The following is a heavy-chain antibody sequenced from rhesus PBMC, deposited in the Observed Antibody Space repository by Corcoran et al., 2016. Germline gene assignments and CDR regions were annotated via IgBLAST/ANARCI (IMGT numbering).Heavy chain of an antibody. CDR3: ISGPGVRFDV. D-gene: IGHD3-34*01. J-gene: IGHJ5-1*01. CDR2: IRSKYNNYAT. V-gene: IGHV3-186*02. CDR1: GFTFSDYA. Sequence: EVQLVESGGGLVQPGGSLRLSCAASGFTFSDYAMSWGRQASGKGLEWVGYIRSKYNNYATEYAASVKGRFTISRDDSKSIASLQMNSLKTDDTAVYYCISGPGVRFDVWGAGVLVTVSS.